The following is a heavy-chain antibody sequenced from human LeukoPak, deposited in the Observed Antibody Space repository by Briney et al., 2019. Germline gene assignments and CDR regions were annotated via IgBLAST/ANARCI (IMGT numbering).Heavy chain of an antibody. V-gene: IGHV4-34*01. CDR2: INHSGST. CDR1: GGSFSGYY. J-gene: IGHJ4*02. CDR3: ARLYWPDRFDY. D-gene: IGHD2-15*01. Sequence: PSETLSLTCAVYGGSFSGYYWSWIRQPPGKGLEWIGEINHSGSTNYNPSLKSRVTISVDTSKNQFSLKLSSVTAADTAVYYCARLYWPDRFDYWGQGTLVTVSS.